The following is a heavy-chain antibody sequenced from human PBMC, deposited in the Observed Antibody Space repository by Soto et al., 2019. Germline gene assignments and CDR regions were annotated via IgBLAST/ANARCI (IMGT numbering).Heavy chain of an antibody. V-gene: IGHV4-38-2*01. CDR1: GHSISSDYY. D-gene: IGHD6-19*01. CDR3: ARVVRNSGWDAMDV. CDR2: IYHSGST. Sequence: SETLSLTCAVSGHSISSDYYWGWIRQPSGKGLEWIGIIYHSGSTHYNPSLKSRVTISVDTSKNQFSLKVSSVTAADTAVYYCARVVRNSGWDAMDVWGQGTTVTVSS. J-gene: IGHJ6*02.